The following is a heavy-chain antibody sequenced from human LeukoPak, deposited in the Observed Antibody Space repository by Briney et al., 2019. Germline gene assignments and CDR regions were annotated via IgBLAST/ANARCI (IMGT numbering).Heavy chain of an antibody. J-gene: IGHJ6*04. Sequence: PSETLSLTCTVSGGSISSYYWSWIRQPAGKGLEWIGRIYTSGSTNYNPSLKSRVTMSVDTSKNQFSLKLSSVTAADTAVYYCARGWCSGGSCRYPARYYYGMDVWGKGTTVTVSS. CDR1: GGSISSYY. CDR2: IYTSGST. D-gene: IGHD2-15*01. CDR3: ARGWCSGGSCRYPARYYYGMDV. V-gene: IGHV4-4*07.